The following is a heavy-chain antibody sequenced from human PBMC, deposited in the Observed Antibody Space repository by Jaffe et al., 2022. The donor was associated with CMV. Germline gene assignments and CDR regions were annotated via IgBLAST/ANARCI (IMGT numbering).Heavy chain of an antibody. CDR2: ISGSGGST. CDR3: AKDTLIAAAGKRGVILYKFDY. D-gene: IGHD6-13*01. J-gene: IGHJ4*02. CDR1: GFTFSSYA. V-gene: IGHV3-23*01. Sequence: EVQLLESGGGLVQPGGSLRLSCAASGFTFSSYAMSWVRQAPGKGLEWVSAISGSGGSTYYADSVKGRFTISRDNSKNTLYLQMNSLRAEDTAVYYCAKDTLIAAAGKRGVILYKFDYWGQGTLVTVSS.